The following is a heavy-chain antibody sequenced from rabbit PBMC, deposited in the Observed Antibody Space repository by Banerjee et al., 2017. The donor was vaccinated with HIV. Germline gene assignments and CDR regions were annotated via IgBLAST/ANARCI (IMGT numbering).Heavy chain of an antibody. D-gene: IGHD3-1*01. J-gene: IGHJ2*01. CDR2: IDTNDGDT. Sequence: LVEAGGGRLKPGGSLMLTCTASGFFFISSWICCVPRAAGKGLEWIACIDTNDGDTDYANWRKARFTDSKPTSTSVNLHMLSPTDADTDSYFSARNYGNAFDPWGQGTLVTVS. V-gene: IGHV1S45*01. CDR1: GFFFISSW. CDR3: ARNYGNAFDP.